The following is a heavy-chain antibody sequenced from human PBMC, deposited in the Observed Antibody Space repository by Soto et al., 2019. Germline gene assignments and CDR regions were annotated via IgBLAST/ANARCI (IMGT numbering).Heavy chain of an antibody. CDR2: IYYTEGT. Sequence: SETLSLTCTVSGGSISSSNYYWAWIRQPPGKGLEWIGNIYYTEGTYYNPSLKSRVTISVDTSKNQVSLQLFSVTAADTAVYYCVSAAKWELLFDYWGRGTLVTVSS. V-gene: IGHV4-39*01. CDR1: GGSISSSNYY. CDR3: VSAAKWELLFDY. J-gene: IGHJ4*02. D-gene: IGHD1-26*01.